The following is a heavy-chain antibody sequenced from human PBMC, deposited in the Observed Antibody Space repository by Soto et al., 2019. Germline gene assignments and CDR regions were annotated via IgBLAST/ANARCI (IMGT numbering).Heavy chain of an antibody. D-gene: IGHD2-15*01. Sequence: ASVKVSCKASGFTFTSYAISWVRQAPGQGLEWMGGIIPIFGTANYAQKFQGRVTITADESTSTAYMELSSLRSEDTAVYYCARGAAPHYYYYGMDVWGQGTTVTVSS. CDR3: ARGAAPHYYYYGMDV. V-gene: IGHV1-69*13. CDR1: GFTFTSYA. J-gene: IGHJ6*02. CDR2: IIPIFGTA.